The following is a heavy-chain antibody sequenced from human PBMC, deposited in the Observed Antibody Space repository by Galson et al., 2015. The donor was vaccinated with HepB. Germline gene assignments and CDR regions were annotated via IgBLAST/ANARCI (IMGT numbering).Heavy chain of an antibody. CDR3: ARRLRSSEYFQH. CDR2: IRAYNGNT. CDR1: GYTFTSCG. Sequence: SVKVSCKASGYTFTSCGISWVRQAPGQGLEWMGWIRAYNGNTNYAQKLQGRVTMTTDTSTSTAYMELRSLRSDDTAVYYCARRLRSSEYFQHWGQGTLVTVSS. D-gene: IGHD3-3*01. V-gene: IGHV1-18*04. J-gene: IGHJ1*01.